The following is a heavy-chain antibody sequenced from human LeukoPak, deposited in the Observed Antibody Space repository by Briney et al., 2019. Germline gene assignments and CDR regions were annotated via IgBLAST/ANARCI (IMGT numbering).Heavy chain of an antibody. CDR1: GGSISSSGSY. CDR3: ARGRYYDSSAYYQVDWFDP. D-gene: IGHD3-22*01. J-gene: IGHJ5*02. CDR2: IYYSGNT. Sequence: SETLSLTCTVSGGSISSSGSYWGWIRQPPGKGLEWIGSIYYSGNTYNPSLKSRVTISVDTSKNQFSLNLTSVNAADTAVYYCARGRYYDSSAYYQVDWFDPWGQGTLVTVSS. V-gene: IGHV4-39*07.